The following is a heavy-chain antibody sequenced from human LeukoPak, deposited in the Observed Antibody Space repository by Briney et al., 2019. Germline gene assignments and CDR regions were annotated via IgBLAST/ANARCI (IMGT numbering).Heavy chain of an antibody. J-gene: IGHJ4*02. CDR3: ARDDGWIQFNF. CDR2: ITANSAGR. Sequence: GSLRLSCAASGFTFSSYEMNWVRQAPGKGLEWVAGITANSAGRYYADSVQGRFTISRDNSKSTVYLQVNSLRAEDTALYYCARDDGWIQFNFWGQGTLVTVSS. V-gene: IGHV3-23*01. D-gene: IGHD5-18*01. CDR1: GFTFSSYE.